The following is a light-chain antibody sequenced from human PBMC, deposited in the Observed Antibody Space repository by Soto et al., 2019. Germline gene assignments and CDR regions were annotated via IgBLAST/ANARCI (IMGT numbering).Light chain of an antibody. Sequence: EIVLTQSPGTLSLSPGQRATLFCRASQNVDNDYLAWFQQKPGQAPRLLIYEISHRATGVPDRFGGTGSGTDFTLTISSLEPEDVAVYYCQQSSYSPLTFGGGTRVEI. V-gene: IGKV3-20*01. J-gene: IGKJ4*01. CDR3: QQSSYSPLT. CDR2: EIS. CDR1: QNVDNDY.